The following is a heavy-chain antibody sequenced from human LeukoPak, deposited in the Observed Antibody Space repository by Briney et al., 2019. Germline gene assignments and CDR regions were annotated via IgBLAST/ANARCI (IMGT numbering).Heavy chain of an antibody. V-gene: IGHV3-7*01. CDR1: GFTFSSYW. CDR3: ARDRLHYGEYEKTFDY. D-gene: IGHD4-17*01. CDR2: IKQDGSEK. J-gene: IGHJ4*02. Sequence: GGSLRLSCAASGFTFSSYWMSWVRQAPGKGLEWVANIKQDGSEKYYVDSVKGRFTISRDNAKNTLYLQMNSLRAEDTAVYYCARDRLHYGEYEKTFDYWGQGTLVSVSS.